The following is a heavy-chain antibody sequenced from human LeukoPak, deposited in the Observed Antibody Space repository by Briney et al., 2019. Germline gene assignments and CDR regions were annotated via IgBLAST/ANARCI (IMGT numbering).Heavy chain of an antibody. Sequence: ASVKVSCKVSGYTLTELSMHWVRQAPGKGLEWMGGFDPEDSETIYAQKFQGRVTMTEDTSTDTAYMELSSLRSEDTAVYYCATPGPMVRGVISYYYGMDVWGQGTTVTVSS. J-gene: IGHJ6*02. CDR1: GYTLTELS. V-gene: IGHV1-24*01. CDR3: ATPGPMVRGVISYYYGMDV. CDR2: FDPEDSET. D-gene: IGHD3-10*01.